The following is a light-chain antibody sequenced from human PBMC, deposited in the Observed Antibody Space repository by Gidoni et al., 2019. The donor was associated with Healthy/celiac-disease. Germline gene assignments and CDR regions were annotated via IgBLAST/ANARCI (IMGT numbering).Light chain of an antibody. CDR1: QSISSY. V-gene: IGKV1-39*01. CDR3: QQRYSTPIT. J-gene: IGKJ5*01. CDR2: AAS. Sequence: DIQMTQSPSSLSASVGDRVTITCRASQSISSYLNRYQQKPGKAPKLLIYAASSLQSGVPSRFSGSGSGTDFTLTISSLQPEDFATYYCQQRYSTPITFGQGTRLEIK.